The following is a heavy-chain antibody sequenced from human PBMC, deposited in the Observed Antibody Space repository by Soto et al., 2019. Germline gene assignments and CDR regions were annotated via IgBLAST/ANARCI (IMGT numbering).Heavy chain of an antibody. CDR2: INPSGGST. CDR3: ARDPAIAAAGTGFDY. D-gene: IGHD6-13*01. CDR1: GYTFTSYY. V-gene: IGHV1-46*01. Sequence: ASVKVSCKASGYTFTSYYMHWVRQAPGQGLEWMGIINPSGGSTSYAQKFQGRVTMTRDTSTSTVYMELSSLRSEDTAVYYCARDPAIAAAGTGFDYWGQGTLVTVSS. J-gene: IGHJ4*02.